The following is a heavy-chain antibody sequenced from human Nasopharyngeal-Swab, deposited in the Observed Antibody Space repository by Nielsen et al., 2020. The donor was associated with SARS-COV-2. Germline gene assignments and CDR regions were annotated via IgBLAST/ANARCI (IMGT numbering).Heavy chain of an antibody. D-gene: IGHD4-17*01. V-gene: IGHV5-51*01. J-gene: IGHJ6*02. CDR1: GSSFTSYW. CDR2: IYPGDSDT. CDR3: ASLYGNYYYGMDV. Sequence: GESLKISCKGSGSSFTSYWIGWVRQMPGKGLEWMGIIYPGDSDTRYSPSFQGQVTISADKSISTAYLQWSSLKASDTAMYYCASLYGNYYYGMDVWGQGTTVTVSS.